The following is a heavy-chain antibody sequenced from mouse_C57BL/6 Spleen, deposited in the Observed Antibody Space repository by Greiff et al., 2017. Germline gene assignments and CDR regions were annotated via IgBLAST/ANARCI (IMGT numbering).Heavy chain of an antibody. CDR1: GYTFTSYW. D-gene: IGHD2-3*01. J-gene: IGHJ2*01. Sequence: VQLQQPGAELVKPGASVTLSCTASGYTFTSYWMHWLKRRPGQGLAWIGMIHPNSGSTNSNEKFKSKATLTVDKSTSTAYMQLSSLTSEDSAVYYCARQSYDGYYIDYWGQGTTLTVSS. CDR3: ARQSYDGYYIDY. V-gene: IGHV1-64*01. CDR2: IHPNSGST.